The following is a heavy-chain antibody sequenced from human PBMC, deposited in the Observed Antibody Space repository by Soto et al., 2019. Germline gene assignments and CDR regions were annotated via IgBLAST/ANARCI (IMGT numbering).Heavy chain of an antibody. V-gene: IGHV1-3*05. D-gene: IGHD3-3*01. CDR2: INVANGNT. J-gene: IGHJ4*01. CDR3: ARGNLWSGYPYYFDY. CDR1: GYTFIRSA. Sequence: QVQLVQSGAEKTKPGASVKVSCKASGYTFIRSAMHWVRQAPGQRLEWMGWINVANGNTKYSQKLQGRVTITRDTSATTAYMELSSLTSEDTAVYYCARGNLWSGYPYYFDYWGHGTLVTVSS.